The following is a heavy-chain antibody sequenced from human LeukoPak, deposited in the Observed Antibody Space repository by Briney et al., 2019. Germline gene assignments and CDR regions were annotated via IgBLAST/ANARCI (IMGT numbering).Heavy chain of an antibody. J-gene: IGHJ1*01. Sequence: PSETLSLTCAVYGGSFSGYYWSWIRQPPGKGLEWIGEINHSGSSNYNPSLMSRVTISVDTSKNQFSLKLSSVTAADTAVYYCARGEDGDYYFQHWGQGTLVTVSS. CDR3: ARGEDGDYYFQH. D-gene: IGHD4-17*01. V-gene: IGHV4-34*01. CDR2: INHSGSS. CDR1: GGSFSGYY.